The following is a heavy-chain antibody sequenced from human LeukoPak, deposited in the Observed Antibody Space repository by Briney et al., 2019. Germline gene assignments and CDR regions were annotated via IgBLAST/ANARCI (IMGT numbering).Heavy chain of an antibody. Sequence: KPGGSLRLSCAASGFTFSSYSMNWVRQAPGKGLEWVSSSSSSSSYIYYADSVKGRFTISRDNAKNSLYLQMNSLRAEDTAVYYCARDRGYGDYDYYYYYGMDVWGQGTTVTVSS. CDR2: SSSSSSYI. V-gene: IGHV3-21*01. J-gene: IGHJ6*02. D-gene: IGHD4-17*01. CDR1: GFTFSSYS. CDR3: ARDRGYGDYDYYYYYGMDV.